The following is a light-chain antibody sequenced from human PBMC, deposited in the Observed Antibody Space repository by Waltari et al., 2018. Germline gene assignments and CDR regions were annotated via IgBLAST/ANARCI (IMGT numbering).Light chain of an antibody. CDR1: QSVSTN. CDR2: GAS. J-gene: IGKJ2*01. V-gene: IGKV3-15*01. CDR3: QQYNDWPPKYT. Sequence: EIVMTQSPATLSVSPGERATLPCRPSQSVSTNLAWYQQKPGQAPRLLIYGASTRATGIPARFSGSGSGTEFTLTISSLQSEDFADYYCQQYNDWPPKYTFGQGTKLGIK.